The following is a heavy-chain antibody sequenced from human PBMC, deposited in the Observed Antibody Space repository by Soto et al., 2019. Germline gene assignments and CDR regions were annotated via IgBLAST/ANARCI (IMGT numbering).Heavy chain of an antibody. V-gene: IGHV1-18*04. D-gene: IGHD3-10*01. CDR1: GYTFTTYG. J-gene: IGHJ5*02. Sequence: ASVKVSCKTSGYTFTTYGASWVRQAPGQGLEWMGWISAYNGNTNYAQKLQGRVTMTTDTSASTAHMELRGLRSDDTAVYYCARGRYYYGSGSYYISWFDPWGQGTLVTVSS. CDR2: ISAYNGNT. CDR3: ARGRYYYGSGSYYISWFDP.